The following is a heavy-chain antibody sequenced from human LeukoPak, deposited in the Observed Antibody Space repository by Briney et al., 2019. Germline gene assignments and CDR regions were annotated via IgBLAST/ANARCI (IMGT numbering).Heavy chain of an antibody. CDR1: GFTVSSNY. D-gene: IGHD3-3*01. J-gene: IGHJ6*03. CDR2: IYSGGST. V-gene: IGHV3-66*01. CDR3: AKTSLSDPSGHYYYMDV. Sequence: GGSLRLSCAASGFTVSSNYMSWVRQAPGKGLEWVSVIYSGGSTYYADSVKGRFTISRDNSQNTVSLQLNNLRIEDTALYYCAKTSLSDPSGHYYYMDVWGKGTTVTISS.